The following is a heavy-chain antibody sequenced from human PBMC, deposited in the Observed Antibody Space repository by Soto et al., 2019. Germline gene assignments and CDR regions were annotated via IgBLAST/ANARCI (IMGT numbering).Heavy chain of an antibody. Sequence: SETLSLTCTVSGGSSSSSSYYWGWIRQPPGKGLEWIGSIYYSGSTYYNPSLKSRVTISVDTSKNQFSLKLSSVTAADTAVYYCARPAPVDTAMATGYYYYGMDVWGQGTTVT. V-gene: IGHV4-39*01. CDR3: ARPAPVDTAMATGYYYYGMDV. D-gene: IGHD5-18*01. CDR1: GGSSSSSSYY. J-gene: IGHJ6*02. CDR2: IYYSGST.